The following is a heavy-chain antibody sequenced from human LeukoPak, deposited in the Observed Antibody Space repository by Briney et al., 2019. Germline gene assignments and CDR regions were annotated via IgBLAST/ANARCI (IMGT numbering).Heavy chain of an antibody. CDR3: ASRTTVDAFDI. CDR2: IYYSGST. CDR1: GGSISSSSYY. J-gene: IGHJ3*02. D-gene: IGHD4-17*01. Sequence: SETLSLTCTVSGGSISSSSYYWGWIRQPPGKGLEWIGSIYYSGSTYYNPSLKSRVTISVDTSKNQFSLKLSSVTAADTAVYYCASRTTVDAFDIWGQGTMVPVSS. V-gene: IGHV4-39*07.